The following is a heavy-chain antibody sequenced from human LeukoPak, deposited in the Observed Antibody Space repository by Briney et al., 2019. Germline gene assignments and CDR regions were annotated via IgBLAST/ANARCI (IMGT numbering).Heavy chain of an antibody. CDR3: AKDGLYGSGNMDV. D-gene: IGHD3-10*01. J-gene: IGHJ6*03. CDR2: INSDGSTT. CDR1: GITFSNYW. Sequence: RSGGSLRLSCGASGITFSNYWMHWVRQAPGKGLVWVSHINSDGSTTNYADSVKGRFTISRDNSKNTLYLQMNSLRAEDTAVYYCAKDGLYGSGNMDVWGKGTTVTVSS. V-gene: IGHV3-74*01.